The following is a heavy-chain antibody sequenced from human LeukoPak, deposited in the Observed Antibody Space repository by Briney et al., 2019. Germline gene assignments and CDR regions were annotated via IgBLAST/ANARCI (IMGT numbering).Heavy chain of an antibody. J-gene: IGHJ4*02. CDR1: GYTFIDYF. CDR3: ARDLSSTSNWEFDY. Sequence: GASVKVSCKTSGYTFIDYFIHWVRQAPGQGLEWMGRLNPNNGYTFYTEEFQGRVTMTRDTSISTAHMELSRLTSDDTALYYCARDLSSTSNWEFDYWGQGTLVTVSS. D-gene: IGHD7-27*01. V-gene: IGHV1-2*06. CDR2: LNPNNGYT.